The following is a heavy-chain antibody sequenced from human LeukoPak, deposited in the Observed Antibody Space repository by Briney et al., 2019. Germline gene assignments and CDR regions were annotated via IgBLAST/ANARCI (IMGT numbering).Heavy chain of an antibody. CDR1: GGSISSYY. D-gene: IGHD6-6*01. CDR3: ARGLLEYSSSSPLDY. J-gene: IGHJ4*02. Sequence: SETLSLTCTVSGGSISSYYWTWIRQPAGKGLDWIGRIYTSGSTNYNPSLKSRITMSVDTSKNQFSLKLSSVTAADTAVYYCARGLLEYSSSSPLDYWGQGTLVTVSS. V-gene: IGHV4-4*07. CDR2: IYTSGST.